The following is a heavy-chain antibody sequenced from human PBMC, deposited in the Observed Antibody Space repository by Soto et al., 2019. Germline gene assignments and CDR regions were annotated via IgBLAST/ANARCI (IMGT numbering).Heavy chain of an antibody. V-gene: IGHV1-69*01. J-gene: IGHJ4*02. CDR1: GGTFSSYA. Sequence: QVQLVQSGAEVKKPGSSVKVSCKASGGTFSSYAISWVRQAPGQGLEWMGGIIPIFGTANYAQKFQGRVTITADESTSTAYMELSSLRSEDTAVYYCARVRPGYCSGGSCYRPFDYWGQGTLVTVSS. D-gene: IGHD2-15*01. CDR3: ARVRPGYCSGGSCYRPFDY. CDR2: IIPIFGTA.